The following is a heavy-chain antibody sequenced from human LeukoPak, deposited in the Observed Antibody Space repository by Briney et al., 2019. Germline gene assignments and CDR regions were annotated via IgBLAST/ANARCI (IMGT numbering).Heavy chain of an antibody. J-gene: IGHJ4*02. V-gene: IGHV3-66*04. Sequence: GGSLRLSCAASGFTFSSYAMSWVRQAPGKGLEWVSVIYSGGSTYYADSVKGRFTISRDNSKNTLYLQMNSLRAEDTAVYYCARQPRYSFVDYWGQGTLVTVSS. CDR1: GFTFSSYA. CDR3: ARQPRYSFVDY. CDR2: IYSGGST. D-gene: IGHD5-18*01.